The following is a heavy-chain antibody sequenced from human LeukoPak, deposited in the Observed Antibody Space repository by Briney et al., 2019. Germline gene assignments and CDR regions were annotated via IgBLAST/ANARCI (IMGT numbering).Heavy chain of an antibody. Sequence: PSDSLSLACTVSGRSISSYYGGSIRQPPGKGPELIGYINYSGRTNYKPSLNRRGIISVDRSKNQFSLKLSSVTAADTAVYYCARMGTDSRGWYGENYYYYYMDVWGKGATVTVAS. J-gene: IGHJ6*03. CDR1: GRSISSYY. D-gene: IGHD6-19*01. V-gene: IGHV4-59*08. CDR3: ARMGTDSRGWYGENYYYYYMDV. CDR2: INYSGRT.